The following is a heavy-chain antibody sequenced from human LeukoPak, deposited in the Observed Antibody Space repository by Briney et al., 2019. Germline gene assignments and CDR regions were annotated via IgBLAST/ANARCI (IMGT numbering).Heavy chain of an antibody. CDR3: TTKHYYGSGVFDY. CDR2: INSDGSRT. J-gene: IGHJ4*02. Sequence: GALRLSCATSGFTFTTYWMHWVRQAPGKGLVWVSRINSDGSRTDYADSVKGRFTVSRDNAKNTLYLQMNSLKTEDTAVYYCTTKHYYGSGVFDYWGQGTLVTVSS. D-gene: IGHD3-10*01. V-gene: IGHV3-74*01. CDR1: GFTFTTYW.